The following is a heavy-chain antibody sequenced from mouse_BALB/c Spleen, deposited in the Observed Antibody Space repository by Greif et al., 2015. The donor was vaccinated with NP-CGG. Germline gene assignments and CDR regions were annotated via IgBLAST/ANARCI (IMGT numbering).Heavy chain of an antibody. CDR1: GFTFSSYA. CDR3: ARCYRYWFAY. J-gene: IGHJ3*01. D-gene: IGHD2-14*01. CDR2: ISSGGSYT. Sequence: EVMLVESGGGLVKPGGSLKLSCAASGFTFSSYAMSWVRQSPEKRLEWVAEISSGGSYTYYPDTVTGRFTIARDNAKNTLYREMSSLRSEDTAMYYCARCYRYWFAYWGQGTLVTVSA. V-gene: IGHV5-9-4*01.